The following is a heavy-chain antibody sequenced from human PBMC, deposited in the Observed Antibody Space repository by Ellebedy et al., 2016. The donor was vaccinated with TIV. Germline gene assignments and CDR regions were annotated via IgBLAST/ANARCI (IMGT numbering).Heavy chain of an antibody. CDR1: GYRFTSFY. CDR3: ARDSERGDDGWFDP. Sequence: ASVKVSCXASGYRFTSFYIVWVRQAHGQGLEWMGIINPSDGSTTYPQKFQGRVAMTRDTATSTVYMELSSLRSGDTAVYYCARDSERGDDGWFDPWGQGTLVTVSS. D-gene: IGHD4-17*01. J-gene: IGHJ5*02. V-gene: IGHV1-46*01. CDR2: INPSDGST.